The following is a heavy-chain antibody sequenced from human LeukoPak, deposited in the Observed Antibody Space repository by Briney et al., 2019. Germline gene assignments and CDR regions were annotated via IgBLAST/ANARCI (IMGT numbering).Heavy chain of an antibody. D-gene: IGHD6-13*01. Sequence: SETLSLTCTVSGGSISSGSYYWSWIRQPAGKGLEWIGHIYTSGSTNYNPSLKSRVTISVDTSKNQFSLELSSVTAADTAVYYCAATAAEIFDYWGQGTLVTVSS. CDR1: GGSISSGSYY. CDR3: AATAAEIFDY. V-gene: IGHV4-61*09. CDR2: IYTSGST. J-gene: IGHJ4*02.